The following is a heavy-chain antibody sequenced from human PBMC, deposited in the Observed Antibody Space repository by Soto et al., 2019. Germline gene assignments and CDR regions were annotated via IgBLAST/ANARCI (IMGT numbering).Heavy chain of an antibody. CDR3: AKGVRGVPNWFDP. CDR1: GGSISNSANH. Sequence: QVQLQESGPGLVRPSQTLSLSCTVSGGSISNSANHWSWIRQHPGEGLEWIGYIYYSGGTYYSPSLQGRVTMSIDASKNQFSLKLSSVTAADTAVYYCAKGVRGVPNWFDPWGQGTLVPVSS. V-gene: IGHV4-31*03. CDR2: IYYSGGT. J-gene: IGHJ5*02. D-gene: IGHD3-10*01.